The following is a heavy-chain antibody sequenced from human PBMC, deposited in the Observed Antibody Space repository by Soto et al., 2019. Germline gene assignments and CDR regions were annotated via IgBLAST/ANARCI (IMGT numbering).Heavy chain of an antibody. CDR1: GFTFSDYY. J-gene: IGHJ5*02. CDR2: ISSGSSDI. Sequence: QVQLVESGGGLVKPGGSLRLSCAASGFTFSDYYMSWIRQAPGKGLEWISYISSGSSDIYYADSVKGRFAISRDNARIFLFVRLNSLRDEDPAVFYCARDRCVAGHPWGQGALVTVSS. D-gene: IGHD6-13*01. CDR3: ARDRCVAGHP. V-gene: IGHV3-11*01.